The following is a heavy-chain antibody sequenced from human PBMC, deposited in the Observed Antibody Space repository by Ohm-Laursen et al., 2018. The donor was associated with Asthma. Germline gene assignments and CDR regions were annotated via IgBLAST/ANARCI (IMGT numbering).Heavy chain of an antibody. CDR1: GFTFSSYG. Sequence: SLRLSCAASGFTFSSYGMHWVRQAPGKGLEWVSAISGSGGSTYYADSVKGQFTISRDNSKNTLYLQMNSLRAEDTAVYFCAKEGGSGGYYYGMDVWGQGTAVTVSS. D-gene: IGHD3-10*01. V-gene: IGHV3-23*01. J-gene: IGHJ6*02. CDR2: ISGSGGST. CDR3: AKEGGSGGYYYGMDV.